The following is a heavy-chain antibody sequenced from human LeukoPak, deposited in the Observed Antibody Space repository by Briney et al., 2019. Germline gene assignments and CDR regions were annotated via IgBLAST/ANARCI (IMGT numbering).Heavy chain of an antibody. CDR2: IYPGDSDT. CDR3: ARLRDDILTRYYYYMDV. D-gene: IGHD3-9*01. J-gene: IGHJ6*03. CDR1: GYSFTSYW. Sequence: GESLKISCKGSGYSFTSYWIGWVRQMPGKGLEWMGIIYPGDSDTRYSPSFQGQVTISADKSISTAYLQWSSLKASDTAMYYCARLRDDILTRYYYYMDVWGKGTTVTVSS. V-gene: IGHV5-51*01.